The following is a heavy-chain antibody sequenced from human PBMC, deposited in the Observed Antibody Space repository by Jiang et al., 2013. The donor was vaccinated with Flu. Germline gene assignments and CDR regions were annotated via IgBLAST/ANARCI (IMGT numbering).Heavy chain of an antibody. CDR3: ARDVGSGWYYYYYGMDV. D-gene: IGHD6-19*01. J-gene: IGHJ6*02. V-gene: IGHV7-4-1*01. Sequence: QSGSELKKPGASVKVSCKASGYTFTSYAMNWVRQAPGQGLEWMGWINTNTGNPTYAQGFTGRFVFSLDTSVSTAYLQICSLKAEDTAVYYCARDVGSGWYYYYYGMDVWGQGTTVTVSS. CDR1: GYTFTSYA. CDR2: INTNTGNP.